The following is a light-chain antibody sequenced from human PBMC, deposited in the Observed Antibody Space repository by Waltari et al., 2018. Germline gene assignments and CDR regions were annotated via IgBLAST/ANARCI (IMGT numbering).Light chain of an antibody. CDR1: SSDIGAYKY. J-gene: IGLJ3*02. CDR2: EVS. Sequence: QSALTQPAPVSGSPGQSITISCTGTSSDIGAYKYVSWYQQYPDKAPKLIIYEVSNRPSGVSNRFSGSKSGNTASLSISGLQAEDESDYYCSSFTSTNTLLFGGGTKLTVL. V-gene: IGLV2-14*01. CDR3: SSFTSTNTLL.